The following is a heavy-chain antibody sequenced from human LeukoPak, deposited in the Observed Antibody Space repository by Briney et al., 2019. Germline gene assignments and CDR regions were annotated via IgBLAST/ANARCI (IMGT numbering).Heavy chain of an antibody. J-gene: IGHJ4*02. CDR3: AWQGYTASYYFPDY. CDR1: GASIRSYF. V-gene: IGHV4-4*07. CDR2: IYTTGAT. D-gene: IGHD1-26*01. Sequence: PSETLALTCTVSGASIRSYFWGWVRQPAGKGLEGIGRIYTTGATFYNPSLKTRLTMSIDTSKNQFSLRLTSVVAADTAVYYCAWQGYTASYYFPDYWSQGTLVTVSS.